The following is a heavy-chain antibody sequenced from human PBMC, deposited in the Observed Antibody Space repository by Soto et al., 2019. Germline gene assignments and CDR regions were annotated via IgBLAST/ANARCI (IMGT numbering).Heavy chain of an antibody. CDR1: GFTFSSYA. V-gene: IGHV3-23*01. CDR2: ISGSGGST. Sequence: GGSLRLSCAASGFTFSSYAMSWVRQAPGKGLEWVSAISGSGGSTYYADSVKGRFTISRDNSKNTLYLQMNSLRAEDTAVYYCAKDPTVLRFLEWSPHYYGMDVWGQGTTVTVSS. CDR3: AKDPTVLRFLEWSPHYYGMDV. J-gene: IGHJ6*02. D-gene: IGHD3-3*01.